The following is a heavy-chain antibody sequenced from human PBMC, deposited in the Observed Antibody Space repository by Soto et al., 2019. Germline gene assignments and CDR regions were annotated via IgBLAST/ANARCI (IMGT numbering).Heavy chain of an antibody. CDR3: ARVGGDFGSGSGTLDY. J-gene: IGHJ4*02. CDR2: TSAYNGDT. Sequence: GASVKVSCKASGYTFTTYGISWVRQAPGQGLEWMGWTSAYNGDTNYAQKLQGRVTVITDTSTNTACMELRSLRSDDTAVYYCARVGGDFGSGSGTLDYWGQGTQVTVPS. V-gene: IGHV1-18*01. D-gene: IGHD3-10*01. CDR1: GYTFTTYG.